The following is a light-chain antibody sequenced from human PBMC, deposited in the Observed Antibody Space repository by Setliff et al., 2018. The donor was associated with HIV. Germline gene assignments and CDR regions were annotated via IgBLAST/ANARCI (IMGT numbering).Light chain of an antibody. V-gene: IGLV1-51*01. Sequence: QSVLTQPPSVSAAPGQKVSISCSGSRSNIGDRSVSWYQHLPGTAPRLLIHDNHERPSGIPERFSGSTSGTSATLAISGLQTGDEADYYCGAWDTSLAVYVFGTGTKVTV. CDR1: RSNIGDRS. J-gene: IGLJ1*01. CDR3: GAWDTSLAVYV. CDR2: DNH.